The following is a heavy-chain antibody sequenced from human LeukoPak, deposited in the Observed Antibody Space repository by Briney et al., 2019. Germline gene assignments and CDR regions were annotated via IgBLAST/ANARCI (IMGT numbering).Heavy chain of an antibody. J-gene: IGHJ6*03. CDR3: CKGLYSGSSDYYYYYMDV. CDR1: GYTLTELS. CDR2: FDPEDGET. V-gene: IGHV1-24*01. Sequence: GASVKVSCKVSGYTLTELSMHWVRQAPGKGLEWMGGFDPEDGETIYAQKFQGRVTITTDESTSTAYMELSSLRSEDTAVYYCCKGLYSGSSDYYYYYMDVWGKGTTVTVSS. D-gene: IGHD6-6*01.